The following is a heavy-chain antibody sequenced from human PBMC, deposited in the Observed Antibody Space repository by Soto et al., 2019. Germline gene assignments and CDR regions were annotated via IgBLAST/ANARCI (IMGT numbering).Heavy chain of an antibody. D-gene: IGHD1-26*01. J-gene: IGHJ4*02. CDR3: TTEGWELPPEGIDY. Sequence: GGSLRLSCAASGFTFSNAWMSWVRQAPGKGLEWVGRIKSKTDGGTTDYAAPVKGRFTISRDDSKNTLYLQMNSLKTEDTAVYYCTTEGWELPPEGIDYWCKGTLVTVSS. V-gene: IGHV3-15*01. CDR1: GFTFSNAW. CDR2: IKSKTDGGTT.